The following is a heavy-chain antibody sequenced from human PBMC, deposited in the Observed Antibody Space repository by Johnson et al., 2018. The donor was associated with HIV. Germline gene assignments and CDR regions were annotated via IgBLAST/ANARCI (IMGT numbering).Heavy chain of an antibody. J-gene: IGHJ3*02. V-gene: IGHV3-74*01. Sequence: VQLVESGGDLVQPGGSLRLSCVGSGFTFNTNWMHWVRQAPGKGLVWVSRINSDGSSTSYADSVKGRFTISRDNAKNTLYLQMNSLRAEDTAVYYCARDMFGRYYYDSSGYSDDAFDIWGQGTTVTVSS. CDR3: ARDMFGRYYYDSSGYSDDAFDI. CDR1: GFTFNTNW. CDR2: INSDGSST. D-gene: IGHD3-22*01.